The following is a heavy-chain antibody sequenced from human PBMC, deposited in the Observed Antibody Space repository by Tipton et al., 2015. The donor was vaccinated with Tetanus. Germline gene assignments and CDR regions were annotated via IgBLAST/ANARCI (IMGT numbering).Heavy chain of an antibody. Sequence: GLVKPSETLSLTCTVSGGSISTRSYFWGWIRQAPGKGLEWIGNIYYSGSTDYNPSLKSRVAISVDTSKNQFSLKLSSVTAADTAVYYCARTWGVWVTSINAFDIWGQGTKVAVSS. CDR3: ARTWGVWVTSINAFDI. CDR2: IYYSGST. D-gene: IGHD2-21*02. V-gene: IGHV4-39*01. CDR1: GGSISTRSYF. J-gene: IGHJ3*02.